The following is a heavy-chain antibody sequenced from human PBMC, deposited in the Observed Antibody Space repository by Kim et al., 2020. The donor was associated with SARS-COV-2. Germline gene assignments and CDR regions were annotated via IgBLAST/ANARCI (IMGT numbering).Heavy chain of an antibody. CDR1: GGSFSGYY. V-gene: IGHV4-34*01. J-gene: IGHJ4*02. CDR3: ARGGQDTGDNKPRYRHGGY. D-gene: IGHD3-16*01. CDR2: INHSGST. Sequence: SETLSLTCAVYGGSFSGYYWSWIRQPPGKGLEWIGEINHSGSTNYNPSLKSRVTISVDTSKNQFSLKLSSVTAADTAVYYCARGGQDTGDNKPRYRHGGYWGQGTLVTVSS.